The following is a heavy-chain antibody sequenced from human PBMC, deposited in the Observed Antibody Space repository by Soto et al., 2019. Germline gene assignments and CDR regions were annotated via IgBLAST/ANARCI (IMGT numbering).Heavy chain of an antibody. Sequence: QLQLQESGPGLVKPSETLSLTCTVSGGSISSSSYYWGWIRQPPGKGLEWIGSIYYSGSTYYNPSLKSRVTISVDTSKNQFSLKLSSVTAADTAVYYCARRGDYGDFLYWYFDLWGRGTLVTVSS. CDR1: GGSISSSSYY. CDR2: IYYSGST. V-gene: IGHV4-39*01. CDR3: ARRGDYGDFLYWYFDL. J-gene: IGHJ2*01. D-gene: IGHD4-17*01.